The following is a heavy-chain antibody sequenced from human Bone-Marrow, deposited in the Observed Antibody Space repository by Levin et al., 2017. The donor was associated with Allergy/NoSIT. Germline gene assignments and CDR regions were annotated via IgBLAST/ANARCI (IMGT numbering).Heavy chain of an antibody. CDR1: RFTFSDYS. D-gene: IGHD6-19*01. Sequence: GGSLRLSCEASRFTFSDYSMGWVRQSPGKGQEWVGRSRTKTESYTSEYASSVKGSFTMSRDDSKNSLYLQMNSLKTEDTAVYYCVRGSTGWYRDWGQGTLVTVSS. J-gene: IGHJ4*02. CDR3: VRGSTGWYRD. V-gene: IGHV3-72*01. CDR2: SRTKTESYTS.